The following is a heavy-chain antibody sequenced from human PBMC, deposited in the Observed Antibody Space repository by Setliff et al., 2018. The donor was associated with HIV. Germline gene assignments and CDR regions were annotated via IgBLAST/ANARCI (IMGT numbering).Heavy chain of an antibody. CDR3: AREVRRYYDSSGYHGGFDY. CDR1: GYTFTSYY. D-gene: IGHD3-22*01. J-gene: IGHJ4*02. Sequence: ASVKVSCKASGYTFTSYYMHWVRQAPGQGLEWMGIINPSGGSTSYAQKFQGRVTMTRDTSTSTVYMELSSLRSEDTAVYYCAREVRRYYDSSGYHGGFDYWGQGTLVTV. CDR2: INPSGGST. V-gene: IGHV1-46*01.